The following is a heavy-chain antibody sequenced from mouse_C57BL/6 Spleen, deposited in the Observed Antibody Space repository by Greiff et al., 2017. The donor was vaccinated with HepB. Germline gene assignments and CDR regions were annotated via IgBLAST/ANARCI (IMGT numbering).Heavy chain of an antibody. Sequence: EVMLVESGGGLVQPGGSMKLSCAASGFTFSDAWMDWVRQSPEKGLEWVAEIRNKANNHATYYAESVKGRFTISRDDSKSSVYLQMNSLRAEDTGIYYCTRHRTGTFLDYWGQGTTLTVSS. CDR3: TRHRTGTFLDY. J-gene: IGHJ2*01. V-gene: IGHV6-6*01. CDR1: GFTFSDAW. D-gene: IGHD4-1*01. CDR2: IRNKANNHAT.